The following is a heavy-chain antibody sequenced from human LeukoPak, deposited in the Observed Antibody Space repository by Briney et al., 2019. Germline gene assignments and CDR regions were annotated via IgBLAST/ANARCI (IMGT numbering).Heavy chain of an antibody. CDR1: GYTFTSYD. Sequence: ASVRVSCKASGYTFTSYDISWVRQAPGQGFEWMAWISTSNGDTNFAERFQGRVSLTTDTSTNIVYMDLKNLTSDDTPVFYCARHLNYWSGYPPDYWGQGTLVTVSS. CDR3: ARHLNYWSGYPPDY. CDR2: ISTSNGDT. V-gene: IGHV1-18*04. J-gene: IGHJ4*02. D-gene: IGHD3-3*01.